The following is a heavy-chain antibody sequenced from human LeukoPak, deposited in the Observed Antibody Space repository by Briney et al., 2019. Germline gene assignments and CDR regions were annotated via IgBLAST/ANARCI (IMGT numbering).Heavy chain of an antibody. CDR3: TRRGGSSSSDWFDP. CDR1: GGSISNYY. Sequence: SSETLSLTCTVSGGSISNYYWSWIRQPPGKGLEWFGYVYYTGSTSYNPSLKSRVTISGDTSKNQFSLKLSSVTAADTAVYYCTRRGGSSSSDWFDPWGQGTLVVVSS. J-gene: IGHJ5*02. CDR2: VYYTGST. V-gene: IGHV4-59*08. D-gene: IGHD6-6*01.